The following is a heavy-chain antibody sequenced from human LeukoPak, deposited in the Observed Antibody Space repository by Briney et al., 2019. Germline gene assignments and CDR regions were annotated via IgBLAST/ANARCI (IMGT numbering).Heavy chain of an antibody. CDR2: ISSSSNTI. V-gene: IGHV3-48*01. D-gene: IGHD3-3*01. CDR3: ARDGFDFWSGYSTTVDY. J-gene: IGHJ4*02. Sequence: GGSLRLSCVASGFTFSSYSMNWVRQSPGKGLEWVSYISSSSNTIYYADSVKGRFTISRDNANNSLYLQMNSLRAEDTAVYYCARDGFDFWSGYSTTVDYWGQGTLVTVSS. CDR1: GFTFSSYS.